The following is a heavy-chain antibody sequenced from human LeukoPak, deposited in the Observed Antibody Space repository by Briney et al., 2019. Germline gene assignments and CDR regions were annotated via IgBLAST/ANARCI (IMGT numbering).Heavy chain of an antibody. CDR3: AKDLVYALDY. CDR2: ISYDGSNK. CDR1: GFTFSSYG. V-gene: IGHV3-30*18. Sequence: GGSLTLSCAASGFTFSSYGMHWVRQAPGKGLEWVAVISYDGSNKYYADSVKGRFTISRDNSKNTLYLQMNSLRAEDTAVYYCAKDLVYALDYWGQGTLVTVSS. D-gene: IGHD2-8*01. J-gene: IGHJ4*02.